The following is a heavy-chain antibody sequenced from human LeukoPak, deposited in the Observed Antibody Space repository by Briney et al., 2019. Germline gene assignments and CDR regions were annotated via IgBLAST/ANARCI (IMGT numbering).Heavy chain of an antibody. CDR1: GFTFSDYS. J-gene: IGHJ4*02. CDR3: ARVEAVYYYGSASPYSPY. D-gene: IGHD3-10*01. CDR2: ISSSSSTM. Sequence: SGGSLRLSCAASGFTFSDYSMNWVRQAPGKGLEWVSYISSSSSTMFYADSVKGRFTISRDNAKNSLYLQMNSLRAEDTAVYYCARVEAVYYYGSASPYSPYWGQGTLVTVSS. V-gene: IGHV3-48*01.